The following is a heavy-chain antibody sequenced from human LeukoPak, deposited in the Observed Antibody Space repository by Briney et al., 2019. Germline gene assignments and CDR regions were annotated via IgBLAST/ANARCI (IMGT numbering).Heavy chain of an antibody. Sequence: SETLSLTRTVSGGSISSYYWSWIRQPPGKGLEWIGYIYYSGSTNYNPSLKSRVTISVDTSKNQFSLKLSSVTAADTAVYYCARDRGAQWLVYNWFDPWGQGTLVTVSS. CDR3: ARDRGAQWLVYNWFDP. J-gene: IGHJ5*02. CDR1: GGSISSYY. V-gene: IGHV4-59*01. D-gene: IGHD6-19*01. CDR2: IYYSGST.